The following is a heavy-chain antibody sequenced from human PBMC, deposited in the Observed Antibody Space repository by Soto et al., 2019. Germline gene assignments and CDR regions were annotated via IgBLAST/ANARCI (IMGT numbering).Heavy chain of an antibody. CDR3: AKGGDDCSGGTCYYYYYGMDV. Sequence: PGGSLRLSCAASGFTFSSYAMSWVRQAPGKGLEWVSAISGSGGYTYYADSVKGRLTISRDNSKNTLYLQMNTLRAEDTAVYYCAKGGDDCSGGTCYYYYYGMDVWGQGTTVTVSS. CDR2: ISGSGGYT. V-gene: IGHV3-23*01. D-gene: IGHD2-15*01. J-gene: IGHJ6*02. CDR1: GFTFSSYA.